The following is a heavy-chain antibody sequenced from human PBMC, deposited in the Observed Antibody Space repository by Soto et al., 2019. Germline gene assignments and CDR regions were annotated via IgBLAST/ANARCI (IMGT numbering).Heavy chain of an antibody. J-gene: IGHJ4*02. D-gene: IGHD3-3*01. Sequence: GGSLRLSCVASGFNFGDYSMNWVRQAPGKGLEWVAAISSRDTFIQYGDAVRGRFTISRDNARNALYLHLNDVRADDTAVYYCAKGREWVPPPTFDYWGQGTLVTVSS. CDR3: AKGREWVPPPTFDY. CDR1: GFNFGDYS. V-gene: IGHV3-21*04. CDR2: ISSRDTFI.